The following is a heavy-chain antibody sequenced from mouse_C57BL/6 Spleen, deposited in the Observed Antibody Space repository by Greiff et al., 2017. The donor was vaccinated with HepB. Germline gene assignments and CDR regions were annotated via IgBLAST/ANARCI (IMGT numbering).Heavy chain of an antibody. CDR3: ASTGGFDY. CDR1: GFNIKDYY. J-gene: IGHJ2*01. Sequence: VQLQQSGAELVKPGASVKLSCTASGFNIKDYYMHWVKQRTEQGLEWIGRIDPEDGETKYAPTFQGKATITADTSSNTAYLQLSSLTSEDTAVYYCASTGGFDYWGQGTTLTVSS. V-gene: IGHV14-2*01. CDR2: IDPEDGET.